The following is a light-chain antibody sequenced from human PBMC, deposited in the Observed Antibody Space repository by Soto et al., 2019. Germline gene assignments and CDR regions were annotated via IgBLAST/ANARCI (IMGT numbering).Light chain of an antibody. J-gene: IGLJ7*01. CDR1: SSNIGNNY. V-gene: IGLV1-51*01. Sequence: QSVLTQPPSMSAAPGQKVTISCSGSSSNIGNNYVAWYQQFPATAPKLLIYGNNQRPSGIPDRFSGSKSGTSATLGITGLQTGDEAVYYCGTWDTRLSGAVFGGGTQLTVL. CDR2: GNN. CDR3: GTWDTRLSGAV.